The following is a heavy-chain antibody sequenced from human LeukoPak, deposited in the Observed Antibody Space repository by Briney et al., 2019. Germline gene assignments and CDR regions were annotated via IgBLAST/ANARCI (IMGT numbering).Heavy chain of an antibody. Sequence: GGSLRLSCAASGFTFDDYAMHWVRQAPGKGLEWVSGISWNSGSIGYADSVKGRFTISRDNAKNSLYLQMNSLRAEDTALYYCAKDDMRNTQYSSSSGLFDYWGQGTLVTVSS. J-gene: IGHJ4*02. CDR1: GFTFDDYA. V-gene: IGHV3-9*01. D-gene: IGHD6-6*01. CDR2: ISWNSGSI. CDR3: AKDDMRNTQYSSSSGLFDY.